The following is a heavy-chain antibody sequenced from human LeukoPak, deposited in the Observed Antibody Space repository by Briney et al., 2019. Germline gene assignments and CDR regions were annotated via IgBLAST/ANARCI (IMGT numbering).Heavy chain of an antibody. CDR2: ISSSSSTT. J-gene: IGHJ6*04. CDR1: GFTFSSYS. V-gene: IGHV3-48*04. CDR3: AELGITMIGGV. Sequence: GGSLRLSCAASGFTFSSYSMNWVRQAPGKGLEWVSYISSSSSTTYYADSVKGRFTISRDNAKNSLYLQMNSLRAEDTAVYYCAELGITMIGGVWGKGTTVTISS. D-gene: IGHD3-10*02.